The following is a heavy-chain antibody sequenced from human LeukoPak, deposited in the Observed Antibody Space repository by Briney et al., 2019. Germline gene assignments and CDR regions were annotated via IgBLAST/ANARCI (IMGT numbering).Heavy chain of an antibody. CDR3: ARGYYYYGLDV. Sequence: ASVKVSCKASGYTFTTYDINWVRQAPGQGLEWMGWMSPSSGNRGYAQKFQGRVTMTRDTSVSTAHMELSSLRSDDTAVYYCARGYYYYGLDVWGQGTTVTVSS. CDR1: GYTFTTYD. V-gene: IGHV1-8*01. CDR2: MSPSSGNR. J-gene: IGHJ6*02.